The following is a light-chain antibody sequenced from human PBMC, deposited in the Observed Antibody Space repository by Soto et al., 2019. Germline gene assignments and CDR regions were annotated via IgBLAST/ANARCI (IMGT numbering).Light chain of an antibody. V-gene: IGLV3-21*04. J-gene: IGLJ3*02. Sequence: SYELTQPPSVSVAPGKTARITCGGNNIGSKSVHWYQQKPGQAPVLVIYYDSDRPSGIPERFSGSNSGNTATLTISRVEAGDEADYYCQVWDSSSALLVFGGGTKLT. CDR2: YDS. CDR3: QVWDSSSALLV. CDR1: NIGSKS.